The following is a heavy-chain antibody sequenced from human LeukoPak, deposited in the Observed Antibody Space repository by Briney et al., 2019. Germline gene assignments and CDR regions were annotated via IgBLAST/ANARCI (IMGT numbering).Heavy chain of an antibody. CDR1: GYTFTGYY. CDR2: INPNSGAS. CDR3: AREQSITDNWFDP. V-gene: IGHV1-2*02. J-gene: IGHJ5*02. Sequence: ASVKVSCKASGYTFTGYYMHWVRQAPGQGPEWMGWINPNSGASNYAQKFQGRVTMTRDTSISTAYMELSRLRSDDTAVYYCAREQSITDNWFDPWGQGTLVTVSS. D-gene: IGHD6-6*01.